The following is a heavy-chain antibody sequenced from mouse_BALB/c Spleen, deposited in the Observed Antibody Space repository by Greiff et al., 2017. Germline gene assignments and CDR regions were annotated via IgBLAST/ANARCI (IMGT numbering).Heavy chain of an antibody. CDR1: GYTFTGYN. J-gene: IGHJ3*01. Sequence: EVQLQQSGPELVKPGASVKIPCKASGYTFTGYNMDWVKQSQGKSLEWIGDISPNNGGTFYNQKFKGKATLTVDKSSSTAYMELRSLTSEDTAVYYCARRYGSYWFAYWGQGTLVTVSA. CDR2: ISPNNGGT. V-gene: IGHV1-18*01. CDR3: ARRYGSYWFAY. D-gene: IGHD2-1*01.